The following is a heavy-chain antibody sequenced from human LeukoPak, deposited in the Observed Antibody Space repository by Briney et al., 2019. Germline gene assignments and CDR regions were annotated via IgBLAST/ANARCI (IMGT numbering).Heavy chain of an antibody. Sequence: SETLSLTCTVSGGSISSYYWSWIRQPPGEGLEWIGYIYYSGSTNYNPSLKSRVTISVDTSKNQFSLKLSSVTAADTAVYYCARRITGTGDNWFDPWGQGTLVTVSS. CDR1: GGSISSYY. D-gene: IGHD1-20*01. J-gene: IGHJ5*02. CDR3: ARRITGTGDNWFDP. V-gene: IGHV4-59*08. CDR2: IYYSGST.